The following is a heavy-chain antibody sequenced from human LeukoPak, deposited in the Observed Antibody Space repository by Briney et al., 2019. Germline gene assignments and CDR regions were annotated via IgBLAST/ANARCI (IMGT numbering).Heavy chain of an antibody. CDR2: IKSKTDGGTT. D-gene: IGHD3-10*01. J-gene: IGHJ6*02. Sequence: PGGYLRLSCAASGFTFSNAWMSWVRQAPGKGLEWVGSIKSKTDGGTTDYAAPVKGRFTISRDDSKNTLYLQMNSLKTEDTAVYYCTARTGFQDGSGSYYIWAPYYYYYYGMDVWGQGTTVTVSS. CDR1: GFTFSNAW. CDR3: TARTGFQDGSGSYYIWAPYYYYYYGMDV. V-gene: IGHV3-15*01.